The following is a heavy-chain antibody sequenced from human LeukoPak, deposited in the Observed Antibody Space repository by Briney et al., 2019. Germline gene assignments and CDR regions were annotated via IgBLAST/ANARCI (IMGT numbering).Heavy chain of an antibody. CDR3: ARNGLNWSGYYLY. CDR1: GGSFSGYY. D-gene: IGHD3-3*01. CDR2: INHSGST. J-gene: IGHJ4*02. V-gene: IGHV4-34*01. Sequence: TSETLSLTCAVYGGSFSGYYWSWIRQPPGKGLEWIGEINHSGSTNYNPSLKSRVTISVDTSKNQFSLKLSSVTAADTAVYYCARNGLNWSGYYLYWGQGTLVTVSS.